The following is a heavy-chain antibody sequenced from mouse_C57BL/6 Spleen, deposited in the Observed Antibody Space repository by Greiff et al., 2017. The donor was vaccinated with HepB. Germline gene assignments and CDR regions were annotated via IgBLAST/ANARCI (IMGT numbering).Heavy chain of an antibody. Sequence: EVKLVESGGGLVKPGGSLKLSCAASGFTFSSYAMSWVRQTPEKRLEWVATISDGGSYTYYPDNVKGRFTISRDNAKNNLYLQMSHLKSEDTAMYYCARDQGENYYGSNYFDYWGQGTTLTVSS. D-gene: IGHD1-1*01. CDR1: GFTFSSYA. CDR3: ARDQGENYYGSNYFDY. V-gene: IGHV5-4*01. J-gene: IGHJ2*01. CDR2: ISDGGSYT.